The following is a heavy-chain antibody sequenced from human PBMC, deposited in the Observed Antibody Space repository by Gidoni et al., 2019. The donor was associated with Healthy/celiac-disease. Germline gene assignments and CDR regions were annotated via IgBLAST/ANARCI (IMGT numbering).Heavy chain of an antibody. J-gene: IGHJ4*02. V-gene: IGHV3-23*01. CDR3: AKDLGGYYYETNFDY. CDR1: VFTFSSYA. CDR2: ISGSGGST. D-gene: IGHD3-22*01. Sequence: EVQLLESGGGLVQPGGSLRLSCAASVFTFSSYAMSWVRQAPGKGLEWVSAISGSGGSTYYADSVKGRFTISRDNSKNTLYLQMNSPRAEDTAVYYCAKDLGGYYYETNFDYWGQGTLVTVSS.